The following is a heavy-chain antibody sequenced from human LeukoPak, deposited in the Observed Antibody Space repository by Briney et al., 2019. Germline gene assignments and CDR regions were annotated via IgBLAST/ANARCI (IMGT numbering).Heavy chain of an antibody. CDR3: ARDSGTTGEVKFDP. CDR2: IYASGST. CDR1: GASITSYY. J-gene: IGHJ5*02. V-gene: IGHV4-4*07. D-gene: IGHD3-10*01. Sequence: KPSETLSLTCTVSGASITSYYWSWIRQPAGKGLEWIGRIYASGSTTYNPSLKSRVTMAVDTSKTQFSLKLSSVTAADTAVYYCARDSGTTGEVKFDPWGQGTLVTVSA.